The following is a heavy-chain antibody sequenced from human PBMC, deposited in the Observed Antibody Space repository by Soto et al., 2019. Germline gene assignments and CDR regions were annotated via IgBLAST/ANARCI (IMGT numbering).Heavy chain of an antibody. V-gene: IGHV1-69*01. CDR2: IITAFGTT. Sequence: QVQLVQSGPEVKKPGSSVKVSCKASGDTFNSYVRTWVRQAPGQGLEGLGGIITAFGTTSYAQNFQDRLTSTADEAATTDQMERRSLTYDDTAMYYWTRSYGYTFGGSLDNWGQGTLVTVSS. D-gene: IGHD5-18*01. J-gene: IGHJ4*02. CDR3: TRSYGYTFGGSLDN. CDR1: GDTFNSYV.